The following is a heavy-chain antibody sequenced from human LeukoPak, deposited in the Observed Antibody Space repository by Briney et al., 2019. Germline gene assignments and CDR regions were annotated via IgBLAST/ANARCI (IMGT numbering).Heavy chain of an antibody. CDR3: ARQDIVVVPAAKGTQNYYYYGMDV. Sequence: GESLEISCKGSGYSFTSYWIGWVRQMPGKGLEWMGIIYPGDSDTRYSPSFQGQVTISADKSISTAYLQWSSLKASDTAMYYCARQDIVVVPAAKGTQNYYYYGMDVWGQGTTVTVPS. J-gene: IGHJ6*02. D-gene: IGHD2-2*01. V-gene: IGHV5-51*01. CDR1: GYSFTSYW. CDR2: IYPGDSDT.